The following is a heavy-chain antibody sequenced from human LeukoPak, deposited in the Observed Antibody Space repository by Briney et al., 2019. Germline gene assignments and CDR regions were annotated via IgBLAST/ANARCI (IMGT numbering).Heavy chain of an antibody. CDR2: ISGGSGYT. V-gene: IGHV3-11*06. Sequence: GGSLRLSCAASGFTFTDYYMSWIRQAPGEGLEWVSYISGGSGYTNYADSVTGRFTISRDNARNSLYLQMNSLRAEDTAVYYCARARAITGTTSFDYWGQGTLVTVSS. CDR1: GFTFTDYY. CDR3: ARARAITGTTSFDY. D-gene: IGHD1-7*01. J-gene: IGHJ4*02.